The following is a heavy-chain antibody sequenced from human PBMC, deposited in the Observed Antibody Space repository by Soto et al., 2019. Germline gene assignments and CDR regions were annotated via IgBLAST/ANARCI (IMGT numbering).Heavy chain of an antibody. CDR2: INQAGSEK. V-gene: IGHV3-7*03. J-gene: IGHJ3*02. D-gene: IGHD1-26*01. Sequence: GGSLRLSCAASGFTFSSYWMSWVRQAPGKGLEWVANINQAGSEKYYVDSVKGRFTISRENAKNSLYLQMNSLRAEDTAVYYCAGESPLYSGSYPNPLFAFDIWGQGTMVTVSS. CDR3: AGESPLYSGSYPNPLFAFDI. CDR1: GFTFSSYW.